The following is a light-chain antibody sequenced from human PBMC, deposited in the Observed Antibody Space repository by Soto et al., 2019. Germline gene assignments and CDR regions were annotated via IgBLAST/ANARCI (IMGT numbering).Light chain of an antibody. V-gene: IGKV1-5*03. CDR3: QHYNSYSEA. Sequence: DIQMTQSPSTLSGSVGDRVTITCRASQTISSWLAGYQQKPGKAPTRLIYKASTLKSGVPSRFSGSGSGTAFTLTISSLQPDDFATYYSQHYNSYSEAFGQGTKVEIK. J-gene: IGKJ1*01. CDR2: KAS. CDR1: QTISSW.